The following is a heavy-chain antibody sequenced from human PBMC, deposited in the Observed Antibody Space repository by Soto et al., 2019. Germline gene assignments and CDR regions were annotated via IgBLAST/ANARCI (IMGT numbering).Heavy chain of an antibody. CDR1: GFTFSSYA. D-gene: IGHD6-19*01. V-gene: IGHV3-30-3*01. Sequence: PGGSLRLSCAASGFTFSSYAMHWVRQAPGKGLEWVAVISYDGGNKYYADSVKGRFTISRDNSKNTLYLQMNSLRAEDTAVYYCARALPNNQWLDPDQSGVDYWGQGTMVTVSS. CDR2: ISYDGGNK. J-gene: IGHJ4*02. CDR3: ARALPNNQWLDPDQSGVDY.